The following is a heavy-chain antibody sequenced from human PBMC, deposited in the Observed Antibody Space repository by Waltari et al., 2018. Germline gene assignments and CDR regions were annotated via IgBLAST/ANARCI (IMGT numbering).Heavy chain of an antibody. J-gene: IGHJ6*02. Sequence: EMHLLESGGGLVQPGGSLRLSCAASGLSCSSHAMRWVSQSLGTGREWVACLSGDGGRTEYADSVKGRFTISRDNSKNTLYLQMNSLRDDDTAAYYCAKSLGGTHYVAVFDYAMDVWGQGTTVTVSS. CDR2: LSGDGGRT. CDR3: AKSLGGTHYVAVFDYAMDV. V-gene: IGHV3-23*01. CDR1: GLSCSSHA. D-gene: IGHD1-26*01.